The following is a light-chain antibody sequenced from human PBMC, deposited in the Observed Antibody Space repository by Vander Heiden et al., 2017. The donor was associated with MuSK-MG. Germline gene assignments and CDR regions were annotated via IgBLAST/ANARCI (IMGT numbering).Light chain of an antibody. V-gene: IGKV3-15*01. CDR1: QSVSSS. CDR3: QQDNNWPLT. CDR2: GAS. Sequence: PGESATLSCRASQSVSSSLAWYQQKPGQTPRLLIYGASTRATGIPARFSGSGSGTAFTLTIRSLQSGDFAVYYCQQDNNWPLTFGGGTKVEIK. J-gene: IGKJ4*01.